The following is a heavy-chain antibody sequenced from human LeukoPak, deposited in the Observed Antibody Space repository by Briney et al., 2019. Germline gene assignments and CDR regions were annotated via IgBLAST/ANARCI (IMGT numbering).Heavy chain of an antibody. Sequence: KTGGSLRLSCAASGFIFSNYWMYWVRHAPGRGLVRVSHINSDGSSTTYADSFKGRFTVSRDNAKNMLYLEMNSLSAEDTAVYYCARVGSNCGGDCYPYAFDVWGQGTVVTVSS. CDR1: GFIFSNYW. V-gene: IGHV3-74*01. D-gene: IGHD2-21*02. CDR2: INSDGSST. J-gene: IGHJ3*01. CDR3: ARVGSNCGGDCYPYAFDV.